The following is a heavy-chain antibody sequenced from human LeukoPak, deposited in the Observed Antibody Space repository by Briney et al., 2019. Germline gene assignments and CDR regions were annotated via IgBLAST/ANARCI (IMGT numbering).Heavy chain of an antibody. CDR3: ARVVPAAIRSMVWYFDL. CDR2: IYYSGST. Sequence: PSETLSLTCTVSGGSISSYYWSWLRQPPGKGLDWIGYIYYSGSTNYNPSLKSRVTISVDSSKNQFSLKLSSVTAADTAVYYCARVVPAAIRSMVWYFDLWGRGTLVTVSS. CDR1: GGSISSYY. J-gene: IGHJ2*01. D-gene: IGHD2-2*02. V-gene: IGHV4-59*01.